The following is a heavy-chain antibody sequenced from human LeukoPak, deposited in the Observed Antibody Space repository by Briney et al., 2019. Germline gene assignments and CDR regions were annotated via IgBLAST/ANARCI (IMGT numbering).Heavy chain of an antibody. J-gene: IGHJ4*02. CDR2: ISGSGGST. CDR1: GFTFSSYA. V-gene: IGHV3-23*01. Sequence: SGGSLRLSCAASGFTFSSYATSWVRQAPGKGLEWVSAISGSGGSTYYADSVKGRFTISRDNSKNTLYLQMNSLRAEDTAVYYCARDWGDIVVVPAAPHYWGQGTLVTVSS. D-gene: IGHD2-2*01. CDR3: ARDWGDIVVVPAAPHY.